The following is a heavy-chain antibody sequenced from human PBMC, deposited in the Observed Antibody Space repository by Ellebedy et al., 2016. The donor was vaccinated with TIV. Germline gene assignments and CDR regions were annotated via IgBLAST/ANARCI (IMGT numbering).Heavy chain of an antibody. J-gene: IGHJ6*02. CDR2: INHSGST. Sequence: MPSETLSLTCAVYGGSFSGYYWSWIRQPPGKGLEWIGEINHSGSTNYNPSLKSRVTISVDTSKNQFSLKLSSVTAADTAVYYCARAARYYYGSGSYYTQDYYYYYGMDVWGQGTTVTVSS. CDR3: ARAARYYYGSGSYYTQDYYYYYGMDV. V-gene: IGHV4-34*01. CDR1: GGSFSGYY. D-gene: IGHD3-10*01.